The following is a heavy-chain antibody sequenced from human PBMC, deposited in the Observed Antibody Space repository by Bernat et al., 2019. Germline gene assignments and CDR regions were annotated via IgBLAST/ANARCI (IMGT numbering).Heavy chain of an antibody. V-gene: IGHV4-34*01. CDR2: INHSGST. CDR1: GGSFSGYY. D-gene: IGHD3-22*01. CDR3: ATPWRATYYYGSSGYYGWDAFDT. J-gene: IGHJ3*02. Sequence: QVQLQQWGAGLLKPSETLSLTCAVYGGSFSGYYWSWIRQPPGKGLEWIGEINHSGSTNYNPSLKSRVTIPVDTSKNQFSLQLTSVTGADTAVYYCATPWRATYYYGSSGYYGWDAFDTWGQGTMVTVSS.